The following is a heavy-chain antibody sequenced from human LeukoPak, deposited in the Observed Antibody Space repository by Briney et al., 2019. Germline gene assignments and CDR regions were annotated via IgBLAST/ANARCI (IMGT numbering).Heavy chain of an antibody. J-gene: IGHJ4*02. CDR1: GYTFTNYF. CDR3: ASGYNRDY. CDR2: INPSGGST. V-gene: IGHV1-46*03. Sequence: EASVKVSCKASGYTFTNYFIHWVRQTPGQGLEWRGIINPSGGSTSYAQKFQGRVTMTRDTSTSTVYMYLSSLRSEDTAVYFCASGYNRDYWGQGTLVTVSS. D-gene: IGHD5-24*01.